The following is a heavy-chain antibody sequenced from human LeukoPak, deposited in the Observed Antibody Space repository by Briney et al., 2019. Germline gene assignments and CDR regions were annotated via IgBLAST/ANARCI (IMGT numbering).Heavy chain of an antibody. D-gene: IGHD4/OR15-4a*01. CDR1: GFTFSSYA. V-gene: IGHV3-23*01. J-gene: IGHJ4*02. CDR3: AKPPRSTMVTANVFDY. Sequence: PGGSLRLSCAASGFTFSSYAMSWVRQAPGKGLEWVSAISGSGGSTYYADSVKGRFTISRDNSKNTLYLQMNSLRAEDTAVYYCAKPPRSTMVTANVFDYWGQGTLVTVSS. CDR2: ISGSGGST.